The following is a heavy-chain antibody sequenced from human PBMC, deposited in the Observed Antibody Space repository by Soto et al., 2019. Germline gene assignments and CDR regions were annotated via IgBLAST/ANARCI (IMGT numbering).Heavy chain of an antibody. Sequence: QLQLQESGSGLVKPSQTLSLTCAVSGGSISSGGYSWSWIRQPTGKGLEWIGSIYHSGSTYYNPSLKSRVTISVDRSKNQCSLKLSSVTAADTAVYYCARASRRITIFGVVIKSFDIWCQGTMVTVSS. D-gene: IGHD3-3*01. V-gene: IGHV4-30-2*01. CDR2: IYHSGST. J-gene: IGHJ3*02. CDR3: ARASRRITIFGVVIKSFDI. CDR1: GGSISSGGYS.